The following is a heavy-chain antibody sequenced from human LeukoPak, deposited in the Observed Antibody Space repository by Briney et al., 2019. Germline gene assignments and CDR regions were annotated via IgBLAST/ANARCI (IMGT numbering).Heavy chain of an antibody. CDR1: GGSISSYY. CDR2: IYTSGST. J-gene: IGHJ4*02. CDR3: ARGRRFYSSGWYGSPFHY. V-gene: IGHV4-4*07. Sequence: SETLSLTCTVSGGSISSYYWSWIRQPAGKGLEWIGRIYTSGSTNYNPSLKSRVTMSVDTSKNQFSLKLSSVTAADTAVYYCARGRRFYSSGWYGSPFHYWGQGTLVTISS. D-gene: IGHD6-19*01.